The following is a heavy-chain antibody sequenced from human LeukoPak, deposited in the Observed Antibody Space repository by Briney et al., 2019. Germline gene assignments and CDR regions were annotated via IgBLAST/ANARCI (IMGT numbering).Heavy chain of an antibody. CDR3: ARDSKSVPSSTSCSFFDY. Sequence: GGSLRLSCPASGFTFSSYWMSWVLQAPGKGLEWVANINQYGSEKYYVDSVKGRFTISRDNAKNSLYLQINSLRAEDTAVYYCARDSKSVPSSTSCSFFDYWGQGTLVTVSS. J-gene: IGHJ4*02. CDR1: GFTFSSYW. V-gene: IGHV3-7*01. D-gene: IGHD2-2*01. CDR2: INQYGSEK.